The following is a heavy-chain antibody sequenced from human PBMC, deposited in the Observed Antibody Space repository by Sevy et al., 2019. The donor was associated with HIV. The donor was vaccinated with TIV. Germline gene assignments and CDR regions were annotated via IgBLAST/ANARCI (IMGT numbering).Heavy chain of an antibody. V-gene: IGHV5-51*01. Sequence: GESLKISCKGSGYRFTSYWIGWVRQMSGKGLEWMAFIYPADSDIRDSPSFLGQVTISADKSINTAYLQWSSLKASDTAIYYCARPGDYSGSSGAYYLADAFAVWGQGTMVSDSS. J-gene: IGHJ3*01. CDR1: GYRFTSYW. CDR3: ARPGDYSGSSGAYYLADAFAV. CDR2: IYPADSDI. D-gene: IGHD3-22*01.